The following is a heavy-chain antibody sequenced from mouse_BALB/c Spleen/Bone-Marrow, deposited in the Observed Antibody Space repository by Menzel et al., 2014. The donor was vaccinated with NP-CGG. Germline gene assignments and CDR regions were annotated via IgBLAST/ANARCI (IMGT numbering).Heavy chain of an antibody. Sequence: VQLQQSAAELARPGASVKMSCKASGYTLISYTMHRVRQRPGQGLGWIGYINPNSGYTEYNQKFKDKTTLTADTSSNTAYLLLSSLTSEDSAVYYCARRVPYHFDYWGQGTTLTVSS. J-gene: IGHJ2*01. D-gene: IGHD2-10*01. CDR1: GYTLISYT. V-gene: IGHV1-4*02. CDR3: ARRVPYHFDY. CDR2: INPNSGYT.